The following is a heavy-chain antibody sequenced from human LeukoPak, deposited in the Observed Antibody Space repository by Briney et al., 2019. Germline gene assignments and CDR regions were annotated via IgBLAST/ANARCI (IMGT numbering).Heavy chain of an antibody. V-gene: IGHV3-23*01. Sequence: GGSLRLSCAASGFTFSRYTMTWVRQAPGKGLEWVSGISDRGHRTYYADSVKGRFTISRDNSKNTLYLQMNSLRAEDTAVYYCAKEFRADWSFDYWGQGTLVTVSS. CDR2: ISDRGHRT. CDR1: GFTFSRYT. J-gene: IGHJ4*02. CDR3: AKEFRADWSFDY. D-gene: IGHD3-9*01.